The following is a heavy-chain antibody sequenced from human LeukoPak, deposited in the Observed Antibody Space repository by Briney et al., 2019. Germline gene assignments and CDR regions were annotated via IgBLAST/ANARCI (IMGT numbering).Heavy chain of an antibody. D-gene: IGHD3-3*01. V-gene: IGHV4-59*11. Sequence: SETLSLTCSVSDDSISSQYWSWIRQPPGKGLEWIGYIYHSGSTKYNPSLKSRVTMSLDTSKNQFSLNLSSVTAADTGVYYCARVGGTTCGVVNRGAFDYWGQGTLVTVSS. CDR1: DDSISSQY. CDR3: ARVGGTTCGVVNRGAFDY. CDR2: IYHSGST. J-gene: IGHJ4*02.